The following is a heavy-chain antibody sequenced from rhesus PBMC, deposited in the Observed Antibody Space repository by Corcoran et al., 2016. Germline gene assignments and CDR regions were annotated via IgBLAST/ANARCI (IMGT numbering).Heavy chain of an antibody. V-gene: IGHV4-122*02. CDR2: ISYSGSP. D-gene: IGHD3-16*01. J-gene: IGHJ4*01. CDR3: ARRGYYSGSYRREFDY. Sequence: QLQLQESGPGLVKPSETLSLTCAVSGYSISSGYGWSWIRQPPGKGLEWIGYISYSGSPSYNPSLKSRVTISRDTSKHQFSLKLSSVTAADTAVYYCARRGYYSGSYRREFDYWGQGVLVTVSS. CDR1: GYSISSGYG.